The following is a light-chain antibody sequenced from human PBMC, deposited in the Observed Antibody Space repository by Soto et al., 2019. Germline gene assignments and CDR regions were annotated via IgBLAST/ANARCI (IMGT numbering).Light chain of an antibody. J-gene: IGKJ4*01. V-gene: IGKV2-30*01. Sequence: DVAMTQSPLSLPVTLGQPASISCRYSQSLVYSDGNTYLNWFYQRPGQSPRRLIYKSSNRDSGVQDRFSGSGSGTDFTLTISRVQPEDVGVYYFMQSTCWPLLTFGGGTKLEIK. CDR2: KSS. CDR3: MQSTCWPLLT. CDR1: QSLVYSDGNTY.